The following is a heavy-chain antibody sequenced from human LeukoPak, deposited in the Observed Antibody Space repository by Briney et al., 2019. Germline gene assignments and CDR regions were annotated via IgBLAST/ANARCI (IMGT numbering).Heavy chain of an antibody. CDR2: IKQDGGQK. V-gene: IGHV3-7*04. D-gene: IGHD2-8*02. CDR3: ARGGLRYIGH. J-gene: IGHJ5*02. Sequence: GGSLRLSRAASGFTFSYYWMSWVRQAPGRGLEWVANIKQDGGQKYYVDSVKGRFTISRDNAKNSLHLQMNSLRAEDTAVYYCARGGLRYIGHWGQGTLVTVSS. CDR1: GFTFSYYW.